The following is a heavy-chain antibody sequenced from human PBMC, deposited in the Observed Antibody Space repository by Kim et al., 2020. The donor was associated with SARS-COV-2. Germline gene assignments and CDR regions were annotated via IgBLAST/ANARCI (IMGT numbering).Heavy chain of an antibody. CDR3: ARDKGGIRLDY. D-gene: IGHD1-1*01. CDR2: ISYDGSNK. CDR1: GFTFSSYA. J-gene: IGHJ4*02. V-gene: IGHV3-30-3*01. Sequence: GGSLRLSCAASGFTFSSYAMHWVRQAPGKGLEWVAVISYDGSNKYYADSVKGRFTISRDNSKNTLYLQMNSLRAEDTAVYYCARDKGGIRLDYWGQGTLVTVSS.